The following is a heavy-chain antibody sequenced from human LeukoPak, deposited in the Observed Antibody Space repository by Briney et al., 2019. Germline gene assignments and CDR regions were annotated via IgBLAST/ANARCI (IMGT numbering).Heavy chain of an antibody. CDR2: IIPIFGTA. CDR1: GGTFSSYA. Sequence: GASVKVSCKASGGTFSSYAISWVRQAPGQGLEWMGGIIPIFGTANYAQKLQGRVTITADESTSTAYMELSSLRSEDTAVYYCARGCSSTSCYYYYYMDVWGKGTTVTVS. J-gene: IGHJ6*03. D-gene: IGHD2-2*01. CDR3: ARGCSSTSCYYYYYMDV. V-gene: IGHV1-69*01.